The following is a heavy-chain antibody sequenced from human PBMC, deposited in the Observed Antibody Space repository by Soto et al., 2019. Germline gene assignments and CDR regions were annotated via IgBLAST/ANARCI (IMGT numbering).Heavy chain of an antibody. V-gene: IGHV1-69*08. Sequence: QVQLVQSGAEVNKPGSSVKVSCKASGDTFSRYSITWVRQAPGHGLEWIGRIIPIFGIPTYAQKFQGRVTFTADESTSTAYMELSSLRSDDTAVYYCAREDRDRETGLVPAAIDGMDVWGQGTTVTVSS. J-gene: IGHJ6*02. CDR1: GDTFSRYS. D-gene: IGHD2-2*01. CDR3: AREDRDRETGLVPAAIDGMDV. CDR2: IIPIFGIP.